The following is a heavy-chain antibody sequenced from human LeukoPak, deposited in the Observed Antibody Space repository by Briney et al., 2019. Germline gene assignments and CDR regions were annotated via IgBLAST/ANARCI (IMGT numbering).Heavy chain of an antibody. CDR3: ARDRITWDAFDI. V-gene: IGHV1-69*04. J-gene: IGHJ3*02. D-gene: IGHD1-14*01. Sequence: GSSVKVSCKASGGTFSSYTISWVRQAPGQGLEWMGRIIPILGIANYAQKFQGRATITADKSTSTAYMELSSLRSEDTAVYYCARDRITWDAFDIWGQGTMVTVSS. CDR2: IIPILGIA. CDR1: GGTFSSYT.